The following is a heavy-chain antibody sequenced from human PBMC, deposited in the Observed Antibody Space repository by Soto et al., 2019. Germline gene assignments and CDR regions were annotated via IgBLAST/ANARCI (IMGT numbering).Heavy chain of an antibody. J-gene: IGHJ3*02. CDR1: GGFVTSGSYY. D-gene: IGHD1-1*01. CDR2: MSHSGGT. Sequence: QVQLQQWGAGLLKPSETLSLTCAVYGGFVTSGSYYWSWIRQPPGKGLEWIGEMSHSGGTHFNPSLKSRVTRSVDTSKNQFPLKMSSVTAADTALYYCARVERGTATTVVDAFDIWGPGTMVTVSS. CDR3: ARVERGTATTVVDAFDI. V-gene: IGHV4-34*01.